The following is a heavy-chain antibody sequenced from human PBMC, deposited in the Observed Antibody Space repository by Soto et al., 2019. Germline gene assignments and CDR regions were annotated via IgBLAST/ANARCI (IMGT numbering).Heavy chain of an antibody. CDR3: ARDYDPSMVRGVIPPPRLGWFDP. Sequence: SQTLSLTCAISGDSVSSNSAAWNWIRQSPSRGLEWLGRTYYRSKWYNDYAVSVKSRITINPDTSKNQFSLQLNSVTPEDTAVYYCARDYDPSMVRGVIPPPRLGWFDPWGQGTLVTVSS. CDR1: GDSVSSNSAA. CDR2: TYYRSKWYN. V-gene: IGHV6-1*01. J-gene: IGHJ5*02. D-gene: IGHD3-10*01.